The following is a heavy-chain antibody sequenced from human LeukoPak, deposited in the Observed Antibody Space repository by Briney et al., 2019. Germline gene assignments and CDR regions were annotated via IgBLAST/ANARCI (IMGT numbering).Heavy chain of an antibody. CDR3: ARSKVVPAASDWFDP. D-gene: IGHD2-2*01. V-gene: IGHV5-51*01. CDR2: IYPGDSDT. J-gene: IGHJ5*02. CDR1: GYSFTSYW. Sequence: GESLKISCKGSGYSFTSYWIGWVRQMLGKGLEWMGIIYPGDSDTRYSPSFQGQVTISADKSISTAYLQWSSLKASDTAMYYCARSKVVPAASDWFDPWGQGTLVTVSS.